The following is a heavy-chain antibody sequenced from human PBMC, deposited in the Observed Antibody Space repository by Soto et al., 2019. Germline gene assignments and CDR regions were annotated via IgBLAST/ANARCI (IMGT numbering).Heavy chain of an antibody. CDR1: GFTFSGSA. CDR2: VRSKANTYAT. Sequence: PGGSLRLSCAVSGFTFSGSAVHWVRQASGKGLEWVGRVRSKANTYATAYAASVKGRFTISRDDSKNTAYLQMNSLKAEDTAVYYCASVNSDIVHTFVWFDPWGQGTLVTVSS. J-gene: IGHJ5*02. CDR3: ASVNSDIVHTFVWFDP. D-gene: IGHD5-12*01. V-gene: IGHV3-73*01.